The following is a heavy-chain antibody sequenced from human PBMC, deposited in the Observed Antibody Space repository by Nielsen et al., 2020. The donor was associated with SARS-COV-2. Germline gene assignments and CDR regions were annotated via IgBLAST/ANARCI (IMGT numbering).Heavy chain of an antibody. D-gene: IGHD3-10*01. J-gene: IGHJ4*02. Sequence: RQAPGKGLEWIGYIYYSGSTNYNPSLKSRVTISVDTSKNQFSLKLSSVTAADTAVYYCARVFTMVRGVIKRENYFDYWGQGTLVTVSS. CDR3: ARVFTMVRGVIKRENYFDY. CDR2: IYYSGST. V-gene: IGHV4-59*01.